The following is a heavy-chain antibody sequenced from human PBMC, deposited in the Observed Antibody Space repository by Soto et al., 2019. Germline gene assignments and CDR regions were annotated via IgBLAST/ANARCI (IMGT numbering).Heavy chain of an antibody. CDR1: GFTFSSYS. CDR3: ARDPAGGSEMASDY. J-gene: IGHJ4*02. D-gene: IGHD5-12*01. Sequence: EVQLVESGGGLVKPGGSLRLSCAASGFTFSSYSMNWVRQAPGKGLEWVSSISSSSSYIYYADSVKGRFTISRDNAKNSLYLQMNSLRAEDKAVYYCARDPAGGSEMASDYWGQGTLVTVSS. V-gene: IGHV3-21*01. CDR2: ISSSSSYI.